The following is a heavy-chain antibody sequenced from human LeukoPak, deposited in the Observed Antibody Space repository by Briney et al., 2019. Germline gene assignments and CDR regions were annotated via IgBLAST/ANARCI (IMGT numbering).Heavy chain of an antibody. CDR3: ARDDYIAARGFDY. CDR1: GYTFTTNY. J-gene: IGHJ4*02. V-gene: IGHV1-46*01. Sequence: GASVKVSCKASGYTFTTNYMHWVRQAPGQGLEWMGIINPSGGSTSYAQKFQGRVTITRDMSTSTVYMELSSLRSEDTAVYYCARDDYIAARGFDYWGQGTLVTVSS. D-gene: IGHD6-6*01. CDR2: INPSGGST.